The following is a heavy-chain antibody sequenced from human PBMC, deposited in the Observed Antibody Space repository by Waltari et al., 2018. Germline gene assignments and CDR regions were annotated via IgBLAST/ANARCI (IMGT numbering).Heavy chain of an antibody. V-gene: IGHV4-61*02. CDR1: GGSLSSGGYY. Sequence: QVQLQESGPGLVKPSQTLSLTCIVPGGSLSSGGYYWIWIRQPAGKGLEWIGRVFTSGLTNYNPSLKSRVTVSLDTSKNHFSLNLSSVTAADTAVYYCAREWDHYDNSGKGAFEIWGQGTLVTVSS. CDR2: VFTSGLT. D-gene: IGHD3-22*01. CDR3: AREWDHYDNSGKGAFEI. J-gene: IGHJ3*02.